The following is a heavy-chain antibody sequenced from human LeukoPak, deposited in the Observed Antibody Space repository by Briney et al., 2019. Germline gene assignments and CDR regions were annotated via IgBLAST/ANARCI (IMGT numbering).Heavy chain of an antibody. CDR3: AKDRDYSSSGASVDY. Sequence: PGRSLRLSCAASGFIFDDYAMHWVRQAPGKGLEWVSGISWNSGSIGYADSVKGRFTISRDNAKNSPYLQMNSLRAEDTALYYCAKDRDYSSSGASVDYWGQGTLVTVSS. CDR2: ISWNSGSI. J-gene: IGHJ4*02. D-gene: IGHD6-6*01. CDR1: GFIFDDYA. V-gene: IGHV3-9*01.